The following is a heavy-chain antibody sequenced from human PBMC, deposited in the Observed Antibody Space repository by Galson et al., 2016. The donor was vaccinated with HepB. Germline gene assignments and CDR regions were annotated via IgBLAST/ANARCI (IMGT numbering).Heavy chain of an antibody. D-gene: IGHD2-2*01. V-gene: IGHV3-23*01. CDR2: ISGSGDNT. J-gene: IGHJ4*02. Sequence: SLRLSCAASGFTFSSYAMSWVRQAPGKGLEWVSGISGSGDNTYLADSVKGRFTISRDSSKNILYLQMNSLRAEDTAVYYCARAEPHCSSSSCYFSESLIRGVLGRDQTRLIPYYFDFWGQGTLVTVSS. CDR1: GFTFSSYA. CDR3: ARAEPHCSSSSCYFSESLIRGVLGRDQTRLIPYYFDF.